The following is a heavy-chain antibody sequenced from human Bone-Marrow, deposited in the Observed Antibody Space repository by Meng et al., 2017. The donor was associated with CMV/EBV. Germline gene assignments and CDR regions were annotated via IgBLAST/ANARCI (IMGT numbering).Heavy chain of an antibody. V-gene: IGHV3-74*01. Sequence: GQSLKTSCAASGFTFSSYWMHWVRQAPGKGLVWVSRINSDGSSTSYADSVKGRFTISRDNAKNTLYLQMNSLRAEDTAVYYCARVGDRYFYYYGMDVWGQGTTVTVSS. CDR3: ARVGDRYFYYYGMDV. CDR2: INSDGSST. CDR1: GFTFSSYW. J-gene: IGHJ6*01. D-gene: IGHD2-21*01.